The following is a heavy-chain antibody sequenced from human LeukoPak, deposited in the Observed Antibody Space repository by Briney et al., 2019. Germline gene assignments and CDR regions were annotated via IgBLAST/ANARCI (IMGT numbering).Heavy chain of an antibody. J-gene: IGHJ4*02. CDR3: AKVGEDYDILTGYPYFDY. CDR2: ISGSGGST. Sequence: GGSLRLSCAASGFTFSSYAMSWVRQAPGKGLEWVSAISGSGGSTYYADSVKGRFTISRDNSKNTLYLQMNSLRAEDTAVYYCAKVGEDYDILTGYPYFDYWGQGTLVTVSS. D-gene: IGHD3-9*01. CDR1: GFTFSSYA. V-gene: IGHV3-23*01.